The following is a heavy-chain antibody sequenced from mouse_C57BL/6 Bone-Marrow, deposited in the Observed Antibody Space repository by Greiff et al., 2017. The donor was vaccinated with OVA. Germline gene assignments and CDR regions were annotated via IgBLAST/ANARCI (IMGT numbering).Heavy chain of an antibody. CDR3: ASQDYGSSPYWYFDV. CDR2: IYPSASET. CDR1: GYTFTSYW. J-gene: IGHJ1*03. Sequence: QVQLQQPGAELVRPGSSVKLSCKASGYTFTSYWMDWVKQRPGQGLEWIGNIYPSASETHYNQKFKDKATLTVDKSSSTAYMQLSSLTSEDSAVYYCASQDYGSSPYWYFDVWGTGTTVTVSS. V-gene: IGHV1-61*01. D-gene: IGHD1-1*01.